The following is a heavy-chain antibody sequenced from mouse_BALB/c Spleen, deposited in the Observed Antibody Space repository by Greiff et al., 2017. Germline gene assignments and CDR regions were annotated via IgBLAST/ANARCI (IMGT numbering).Heavy chain of an antibody. J-gene: IGHJ2*01. D-gene: IGHD2-1*01. CDR1: GDSITSGY. CDR2: ISYSGST. V-gene: IGHV3-8*02. CDR3: ARHYGNYEGTFDY. Sequence: EVMLVESGPSLVKPSQTLSLTCSVTGDSITSGYWNWIRKFPGNKLEYMGYISYSGSTYYNPSLKSRISITRDTSKNQYYLQLNSVTTEDTATYYCARHYGNYEGTFDYWGQGTTLTVSS.